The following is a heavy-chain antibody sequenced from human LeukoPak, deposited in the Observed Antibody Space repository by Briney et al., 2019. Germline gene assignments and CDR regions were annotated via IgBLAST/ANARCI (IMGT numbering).Heavy chain of an antibody. D-gene: IGHD3-22*01. V-gene: IGHV3-23*01. Sequence: PGGSLRLSCAASGFTFASYGMSWVRQAPGKGLEWVSFITTNGGRTSYADSVEGRFTTSRDNPRNTLYMQMNSLRDEDTAVYYCAIMHGYYDGTGYWVQWGQGTLVTVSS. CDR1: GFTFASYG. CDR3: AIMHGYYDGTGYWVQ. CDR2: ITTNGGRT. J-gene: IGHJ1*01.